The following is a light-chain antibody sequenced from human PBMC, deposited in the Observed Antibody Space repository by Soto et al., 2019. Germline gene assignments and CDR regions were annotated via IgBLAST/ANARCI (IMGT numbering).Light chain of an antibody. V-gene: IGKV3-15*01. CDR1: QSVSND. J-gene: IGKJ2*01. CDR2: GAS. CDR3: KQYNNWYI. Sequence: EIVMTQSPATLSVSPGERATISCRASQSVSNDLAWYQQKPGKAPRVLVYGASTTATGVPARFSGSGSGTEFTLTIRSRQSEDFAVYYCKQYNNWYIFGQGTKREIK.